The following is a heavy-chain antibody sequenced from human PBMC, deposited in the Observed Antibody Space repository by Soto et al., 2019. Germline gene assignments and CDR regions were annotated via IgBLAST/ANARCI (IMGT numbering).Heavy chain of an antibody. CDR1: GGSISGSY. V-gene: IGHV4-59*01. CDR3: ARSVAVPGAHIDY. Sequence: SETLSLTCSVSGGSISGSYWSWIRQSPGKGLEWLGYVYYTGSTNYSPSLRSRVSISVDTSKNEFSLRLSSVTAADTAVYFCARSVAVPGAHIDYWGQGTKVTVSS. CDR2: VYYTGST. D-gene: IGHD6-19*01. J-gene: IGHJ4*02.